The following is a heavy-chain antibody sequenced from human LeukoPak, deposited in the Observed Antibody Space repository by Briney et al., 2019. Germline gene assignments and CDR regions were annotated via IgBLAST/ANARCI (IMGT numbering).Heavy chain of an antibody. CDR2: INPNSGGT. Sequence: ASVKVSCKASGFTFTDYYIHWVRQAPGQGLEWMGWINPNSGGTNYAQKFQGRVIMTRDTSISTAYMELSRLRSDDTAVYYCARASGYSGSHYPFDYWGQGTLVTVSS. D-gene: IGHD1-26*01. CDR3: ARASGYSGSHYPFDY. J-gene: IGHJ4*02. V-gene: IGHV1-2*02. CDR1: GFTFTDYY.